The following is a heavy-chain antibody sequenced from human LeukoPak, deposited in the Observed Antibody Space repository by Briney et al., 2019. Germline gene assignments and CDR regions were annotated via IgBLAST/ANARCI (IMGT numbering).Heavy chain of an antibody. CDR1: GFTFSSYS. CDR2: ISSSSSTI. D-gene: IGHD3-3*01. V-gene: IGHV3-48*04. CDR3: ARNPFWSGYYTGSYFDY. J-gene: IGHJ4*02. Sequence: GGSLRLSCAASGFTFSSYSMNWVRQAPGKGLEWVSYISSSSSTIYYADSVKGRFTISRDNAKNSLYLQMNSLRAEDTAVYYCARNPFWSGYYTGSYFDYWGQGTLVTVSS.